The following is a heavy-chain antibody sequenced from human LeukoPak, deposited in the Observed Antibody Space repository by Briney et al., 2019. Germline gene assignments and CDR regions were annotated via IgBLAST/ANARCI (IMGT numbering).Heavy chain of an antibody. CDR2: INGGST. D-gene: IGHD3-10*01. CDR3: TTYGSGRKFDY. V-gene: IGHV3-38-3*01. Sequence: PGGSLRLSCAASGFTVSSNEMSWVRQAPGKGLEWVSSINGGSTYYADSRKGRFTISRDDSTNTLYLQMNSLKSEDTAVYYCTTYGSGRKFDYWGQGILVTVSS. CDR1: GFTVSSNE. J-gene: IGHJ4*02.